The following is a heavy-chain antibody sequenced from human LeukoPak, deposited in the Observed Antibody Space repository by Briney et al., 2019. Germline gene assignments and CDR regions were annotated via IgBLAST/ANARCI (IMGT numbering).Heavy chain of an antibody. D-gene: IGHD4-17*01. CDR2: ISSSSSHI. V-gene: IGHV3-21*01. CDR1: GFTFSSYS. Sequence: KAGGSLRLSCAASGFTFSSYSMNWVRQAPGKGLEWVSSISSSSSHIYYADSVKGRFTISRDNAKNSLYLQMNSLRAEDTAVYYCARDPDDYGDPQVSYNWFDPWGQGTLVTVSS. CDR3: ARDPDDYGDPQVSYNWFDP. J-gene: IGHJ5*02.